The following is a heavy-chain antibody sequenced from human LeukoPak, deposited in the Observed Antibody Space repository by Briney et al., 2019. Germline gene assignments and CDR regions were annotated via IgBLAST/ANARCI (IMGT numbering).Heavy chain of an antibody. Sequence: GGSLRLSCAASGFTFSSYEMNWVRQAPGKGLEWISSISRFGSTIKDTDSVKGRFTISRDNAKNSLYLQMNGLRAEDTALYYCVRRAPLPTCNTGSCPFEYWGQGTLVTVSS. V-gene: IGHV3-48*03. CDR3: VRRAPLPTCNTGSCPFEY. J-gene: IGHJ4*02. CDR1: GFTFSSYE. D-gene: IGHD2-15*01. CDR2: ISRFGSTI.